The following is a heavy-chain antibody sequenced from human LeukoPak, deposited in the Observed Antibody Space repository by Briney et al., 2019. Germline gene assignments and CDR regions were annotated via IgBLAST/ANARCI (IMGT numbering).Heavy chain of an antibody. D-gene: IGHD1-26*01. CDR2: ISSSSSYI. Sequence: GRSLRLSCAASGFTFSSYAMHWVRQAPGKGLEWVSSISSSSSYIYYADSVKGRFTISRDNAKNSLYLQMNSLRAEDTAVYYCAGVGAPFDYWGQGTLVTVSS. CDR1: GFTFSSYA. V-gene: IGHV3-21*01. J-gene: IGHJ4*02. CDR3: AGVGAPFDY.